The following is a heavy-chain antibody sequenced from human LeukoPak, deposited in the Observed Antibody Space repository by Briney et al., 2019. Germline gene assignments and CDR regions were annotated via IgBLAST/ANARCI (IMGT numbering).Heavy chain of an antibody. V-gene: IGHV1-8*01. D-gene: IGHD2-15*01. J-gene: IGHJ4*02. CDR2: MNPNSGNT. CDR3: ARVGSRYCSGANCYDGF. Sequence: ASVKVSCKASGYTFTSHDINWVRQATGQGLEWMGWMNPNSGNTGYAQKFQGRVTMTRKISISTAYMELSSLRSEDTAVYYCARVGSRYCSGANCYDGFWGQGTLVSVSS. CDR1: GYTFTSHD.